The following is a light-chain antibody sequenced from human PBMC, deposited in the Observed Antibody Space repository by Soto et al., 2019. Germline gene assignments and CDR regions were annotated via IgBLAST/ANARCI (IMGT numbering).Light chain of an antibody. CDR1: SSDVGGYNY. J-gene: IGLJ1*01. V-gene: IGLV2-8*01. CDR3: SSYAGNNNPYV. Sequence: QSVLTQPPSASGSPGQSVTISCTGTSSDVGGYNYVSWYQHHPGKAPKLMVSEVSKRPSGVPDRFSGSESGNTASLTVSGLQAEDEADYYCSSYAGNNNPYVFGTGTKLTVL. CDR2: EVS.